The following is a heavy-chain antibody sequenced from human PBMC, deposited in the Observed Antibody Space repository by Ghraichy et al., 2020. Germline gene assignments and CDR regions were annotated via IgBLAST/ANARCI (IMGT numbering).Heavy chain of an antibody. V-gene: IGHV3-7*01. CDR2: IKEDGSET. Sequence: GGSLRLSCEASGFIFSNYWMSWVRQAPGKGLEWVANIKEDGSETHYVDSVKGRFAISRDNAKSSLYLQMNTLRVEDTAVYYCVEDWGWYRGASWGQGALVIVSS. J-gene: IGHJ5*02. CDR3: VEDWGWYRGAS. CDR1: GFIFSNYW. D-gene: IGHD6-19*01.